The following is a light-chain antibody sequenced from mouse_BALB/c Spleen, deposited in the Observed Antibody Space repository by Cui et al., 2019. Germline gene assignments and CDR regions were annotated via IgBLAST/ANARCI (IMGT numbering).Light chain of an antibody. CDR1: SSLSSNY. J-gene: IGKJ4*01. V-gene: IGKV4-91*01. CDR2: RTS. CDR3: QQRSSIPFT. Sequence: EIVLTQSPSTMAAPPGEKINITFSATSSLSSNYLHWYQQKPGFSPKLLIYRTSILASGVTARFSGSGSGTSYSLTVGTMEAEDVATYYCQQRSSIPFTFGSGTKLEIK.